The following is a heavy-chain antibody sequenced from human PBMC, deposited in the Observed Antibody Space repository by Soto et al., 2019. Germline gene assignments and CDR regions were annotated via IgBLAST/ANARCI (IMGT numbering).Heavy chain of an antibody. V-gene: IGHV1-2*02. CDR1: GNTLTGYF. Sequence: QLQLVQSGAEVKRPGASVRVSCKASGNTLTGYFLHWVRQARGQGLEWMGWLNSNSGGTKIAQKFQGRLAMTRDTSITTASMELSRLRSDDTAVYDCATSPGWLGEGSGGLDVWGLGATVTVSS. J-gene: IGHJ6*02. D-gene: IGHD3-10*01. CDR2: LNSNSGGT. CDR3: ATSPGWLGEGSGGLDV.